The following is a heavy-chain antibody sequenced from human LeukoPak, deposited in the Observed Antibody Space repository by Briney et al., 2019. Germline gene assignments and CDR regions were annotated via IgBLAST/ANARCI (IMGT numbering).Heavy chain of an antibody. J-gene: IGHJ4*02. Sequence: SETLSLTCTVSGGSISSSIYYWGWIRQPPGKGLEWIGSIYYSGSTYYNPSLKSRVTISVDTSKNQFSLKLSSVTAADTAVYYCARVSHPGYCSSTSCSPDYWGQGTLVTVSS. V-gene: IGHV4-39*07. CDR3: ARVSHPGYCSSTSCSPDY. D-gene: IGHD2-2*01. CDR1: GGSISSSIYY. CDR2: IYYSGST.